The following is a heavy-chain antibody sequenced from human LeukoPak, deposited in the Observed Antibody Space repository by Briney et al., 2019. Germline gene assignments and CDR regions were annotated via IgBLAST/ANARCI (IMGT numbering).Heavy chain of an antibody. J-gene: IGHJ4*02. CDR2: IKEDGSEM. Sequence: GGSLRLSCAASGFTFTDHWMSWVRPTPGKGLEWVANIKEDGSEMFYVDFVKGRFTISRDDAINSVYLQMNNLTAEDTAVYYCARDSRPRGGSCFDHWGQGALVIVSS. D-gene: IGHD2-15*01. CDR3: ARDSRPRGGSCFDH. CDR1: GFTFTDHW. V-gene: IGHV3-7*01.